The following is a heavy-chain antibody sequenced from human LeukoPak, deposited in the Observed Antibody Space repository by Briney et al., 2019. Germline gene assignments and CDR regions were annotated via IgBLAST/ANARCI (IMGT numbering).Heavy chain of an antibody. CDR1: GFTFSSYA. CDR2: ISGSGGST. V-gene: IGHV3-23*01. CDR3: AKDVWLGEFPHYGMDV. Sequence: PGGSLRLSCAASGFTFSSYAMSWVRQAPGKGLEWVSAISGSGGSTYYADSVKGRFTISRDNSKNTLYLQMNSLRAEDTAVYYCAKDVWLGEFPHYGMDVWGKGTTVTVSS. D-gene: IGHD3-10*01. J-gene: IGHJ6*04.